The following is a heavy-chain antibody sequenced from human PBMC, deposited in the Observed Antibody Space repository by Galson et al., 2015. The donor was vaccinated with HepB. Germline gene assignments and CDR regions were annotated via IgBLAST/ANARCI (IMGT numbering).Heavy chain of an antibody. CDR1: GYTLTELS. V-gene: IGHV1-24*01. Sequence: SVKVSCKVSGYTLTELSMHWVRQAPGKGLEWMGGFDPEDGETIYAQKFQGRVTMTEDTSTDTAYMELSSLRSEDTAVYYCATEILAAAGTGAFDIWGQGTMVTVSS. CDR2: FDPEDGET. J-gene: IGHJ3*02. D-gene: IGHD6-13*01. CDR3: ATEILAAAGTGAFDI.